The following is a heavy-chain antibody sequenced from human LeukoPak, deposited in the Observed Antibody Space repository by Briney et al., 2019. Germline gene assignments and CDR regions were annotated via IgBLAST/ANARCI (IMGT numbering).Heavy chain of an antibody. V-gene: IGHV4-59*08. Sequence: SETLSLTCTVSGGSIISYYWSWIRQPPGKGLEWIGYMYYSGATNYNPSLKSRVTMSVDTSMTRFSLQLSSVTVADTAVYYCARSDVLTAYAMALWGQGTLVIVSS. CDR3: ARSDVLTAYAMAL. J-gene: IGHJ4*02. D-gene: IGHD3-9*01. CDR1: GGSIISYY. CDR2: MYYSGAT.